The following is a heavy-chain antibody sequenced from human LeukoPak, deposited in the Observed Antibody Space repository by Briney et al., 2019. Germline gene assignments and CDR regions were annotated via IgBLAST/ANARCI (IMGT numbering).Heavy chain of an antibody. J-gene: IGHJ4*02. CDR2: IYSSGST. Sequence: SETLSLTCTVSGGSISSYYWSWIRQPAGKGLEWIGRIYSSGSTNYNPSLNSRVTMSVDTSNNQFSLKLTSVTAADTAVYYCARQRFLEWYFDYWGQGTLVTVSS. V-gene: IGHV4-4*07. D-gene: IGHD3-3*01. CDR3: ARQRFLEWYFDY. CDR1: GGSISSYY.